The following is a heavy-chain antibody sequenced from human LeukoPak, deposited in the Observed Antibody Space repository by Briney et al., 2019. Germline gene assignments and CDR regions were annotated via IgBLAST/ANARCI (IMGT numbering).Heavy chain of an antibody. CDR3: ASAVFYERSTYTSDAFDI. D-gene: IGHD3-22*01. Sequence: SETLSLTCSVSGDAIHSGRHYWRWIRQHPRKGLEWIGFIYHSGSTYYNPSLRSRLTMSIDASKNQFSLKLSSVTAADTAIYYCASAVFYERSTYTSDAFDIWGQGTMVSVSS. CDR1: GDAIHSGRHY. V-gene: IGHV4-31*03. J-gene: IGHJ3*02. CDR2: IYHSGST.